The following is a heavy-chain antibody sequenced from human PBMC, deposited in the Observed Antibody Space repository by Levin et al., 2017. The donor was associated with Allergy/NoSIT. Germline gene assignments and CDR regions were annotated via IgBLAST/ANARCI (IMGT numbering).Heavy chain of an antibody. Sequence: GGSLRLSCAASGLTFSSNGMHWVRQAPGKGLEWVAAISYEGSNKYYADSVKGRFTISRDNSKNTLYLQMNSLRAEDTAVYYCAKDEGLWNMIVFGGMDVWGQGTTVTVSS. J-gene: IGHJ6*02. V-gene: IGHV3-30*18. CDR1: GLTFSSNG. CDR3: AKDEGLWNMIVFGGMDV. CDR2: ISYEGSNK. D-gene: IGHD3-22*01.